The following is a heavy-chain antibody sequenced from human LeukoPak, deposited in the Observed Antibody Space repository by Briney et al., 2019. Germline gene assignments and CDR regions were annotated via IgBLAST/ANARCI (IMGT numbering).Heavy chain of an antibody. D-gene: IGHD6-13*01. CDR1: VYTFTGYY. V-gene: IGHV1-2*02. CDR2: INPNSGGT. J-gene: IGHJ4*02. CDR3: ARVESIAAAGYFDY. Sequence: ASVKVSCQASVYTFTGYYIHWVRQAPGQGRAWMGWINPNSGGTNYAQKFQGRVTMTRDTSISTAYMELSRLRSDDTAVYYCARVESIAAAGYFDYWGQGTLVTVSS.